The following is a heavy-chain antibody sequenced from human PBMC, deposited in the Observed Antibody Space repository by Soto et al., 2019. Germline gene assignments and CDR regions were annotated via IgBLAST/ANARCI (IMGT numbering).Heavy chain of an antibody. CDR2: IYYSGST. CDR3: ARGNYYYGMDV. Sequence: SETLSLTCTVSGGSISSYYWSWIRQPPGKGLEWIGYIYYSGSTKYNPSLKSRVAMSVDTSKNQVSLKLSSVTAADTAVYFCARGNYYYGMDVWGQGTTVTVSS. J-gene: IGHJ6*02. CDR1: GGSISSYY. V-gene: IGHV4-59*12.